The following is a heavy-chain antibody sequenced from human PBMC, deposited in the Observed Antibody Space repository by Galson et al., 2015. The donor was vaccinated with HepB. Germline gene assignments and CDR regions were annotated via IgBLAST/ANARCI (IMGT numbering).Heavy chain of an antibody. J-gene: IGHJ4*02. Sequence: SLRLSCAASGFTFSDYYMSWIRQAPGKGLERISYISSSSSYINYADSVKGRFIISRDNAKNSLGLQMNSLRAEDAAVYYCARVGYSNSWYHYFDYWGQGALVTVSS. V-gene: IGHV3-11*06. CDR2: ISSSSSYI. CDR1: GFTFSDYY. CDR3: ARVGYSNSWYHYFDY. D-gene: IGHD6-13*01.